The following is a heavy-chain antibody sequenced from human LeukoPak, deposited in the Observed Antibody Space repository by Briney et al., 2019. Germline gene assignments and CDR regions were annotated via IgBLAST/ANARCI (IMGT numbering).Heavy chain of an antibody. V-gene: IGHV4-39*01. CDR1: GGSISSY. J-gene: IGHJ5*02. CDR2: IYYSGIT. CDR3: ARQRGYHYDSTTNRFSDL. D-gene: IGHD3-22*01. Sequence: SETLSLTCTVSGGSISSYWSWIRQPPGKGLEWIGSIYYSGITYYNPSLKSRVTISVDTSKNQFSLKLNSVTAADTAVYYCARQRGYHYDSTTNRFSDLWGQGTRVTVSS.